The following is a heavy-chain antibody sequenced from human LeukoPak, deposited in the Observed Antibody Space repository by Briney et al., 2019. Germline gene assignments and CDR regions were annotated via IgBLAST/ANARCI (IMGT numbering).Heavy chain of an antibody. V-gene: IGHV1-2*02. CDR2: INPNSGGT. CDR3: ARDNDSRDPPHFDY. CDR1: GYTFTGYY. D-gene: IGHD3-16*01. J-gene: IGHJ4*02. Sequence: ASVKVSCKASGYTFTGYYMHWVRQAHGQGLEWMGWINPNSGGTNYAQKFQGRVTMTRDTSISTAYMELSSLRSEDTAVYYCARDNDSRDPPHFDYWGQGTLVTVSS.